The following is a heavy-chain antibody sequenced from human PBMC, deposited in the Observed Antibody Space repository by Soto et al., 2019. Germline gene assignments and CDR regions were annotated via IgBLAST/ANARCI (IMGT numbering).Heavy chain of an antibody. Sequence: GGSLRLSCAASGFTFSSYGMHWVRQAPGKGLEWVAVISYDGSNKYYADSVKGRFTISRDNSKNTLYLQMNSLRAEDTAVYYCAKDEARYSSSWAHYYYYYGMDVWGQGTTVTVSS. V-gene: IGHV3-30*18. CDR3: AKDEARYSSSWAHYYYYYGMDV. CDR2: ISYDGSNK. J-gene: IGHJ6*02. D-gene: IGHD6-13*01. CDR1: GFTFSSYG.